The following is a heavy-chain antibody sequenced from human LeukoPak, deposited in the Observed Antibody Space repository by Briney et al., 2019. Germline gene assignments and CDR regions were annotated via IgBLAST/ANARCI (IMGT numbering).Heavy chain of an antibody. CDR3: AKDHVETATRGGLFDL. Sequence: PGGSLRLSCAASGFTFSSYAMSWVRQAPGKGLEWVSAISGSGGSTYYADSVKGRFTISRDNSKNTLYLQMNSLRAEDTAVYYCAKDHVETATRGGLFDLWGRGTLVTVSS. CDR1: GFTFSSYA. J-gene: IGHJ2*01. CDR2: ISGSGGST. D-gene: IGHD5-24*01. V-gene: IGHV3-23*01.